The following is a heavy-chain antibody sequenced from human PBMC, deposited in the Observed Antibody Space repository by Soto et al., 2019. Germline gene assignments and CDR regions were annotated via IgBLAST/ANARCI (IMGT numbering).Heavy chain of an antibody. CDR2: IYNTGIT. V-gene: IGHV3-66*01. CDR3: AKIAAAGDALDI. Sequence: GGSLRLSCAASGFTVSHNYMSWVRQAPGKGLEWVSVIYNTGITYYADSVKGRFTISIDNSKNTLNLQMNSLRVDDTAMYYCAKIAAAGDALDIWGQGTMVTVSS. J-gene: IGHJ3*02. CDR1: GFTVSHNY. D-gene: IGHD6-13*01.